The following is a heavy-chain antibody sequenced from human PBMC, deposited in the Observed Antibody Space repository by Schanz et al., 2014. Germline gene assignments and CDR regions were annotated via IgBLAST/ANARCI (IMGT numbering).Heavy chain of an antibody. CDR2: VSSDGNND. CDR3: AKDRSWDYDSSGYFDY. CDR1: GFTFSTHA. V-gene: IGHV3-30*18. J-gene: IGHJ4*02. Sequence: VQLLESGGGLVQPGGSLRLSCAASGFTFSTHAMHWVRQAPGKGLEWVALVSSDGNNDYYTDSVKGRFTISRDNSKNTLYLQMNSLRAEDTAVYYCAKDRSWDYDSSGYFDYWGQGTLVTVSS. D-gene: IGHD3-22*01.